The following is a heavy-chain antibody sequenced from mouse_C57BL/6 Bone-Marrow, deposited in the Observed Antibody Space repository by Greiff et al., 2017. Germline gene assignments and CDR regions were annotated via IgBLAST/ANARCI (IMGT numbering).Heavy chain of an antibody. Sequence: VQGVESGAELVKPGASVKLSCKASGYTFTNYWMHWVKQRHGQGLEWIGMIHPSGGSPDYNEKFKSKATLSVDKSSRTAYMELSSLTSEDSAVYYCARSYDYGDSTFDDWGQGTSVTVSA. V-gene: IGHV1-64*01. CDR2: IHPSGGSP. CDR1: GYTFTNYW. D-gene: IGHD2-4*01. CDR3: ARSYDYGDSTFDD. J-gene: IGHJ4*01.